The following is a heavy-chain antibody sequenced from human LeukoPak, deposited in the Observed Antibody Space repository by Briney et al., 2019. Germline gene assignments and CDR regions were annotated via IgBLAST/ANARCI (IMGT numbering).Heavy chain of an antibody. CDR1: GGTFSSYA. J-gene: IGHJ4*02. V-gene: IGHV1-69*06. CDR3: ARVGTDLWFGELLFHFDY. D-gene: IGHD3-10*01. CDR2: IIPIFGTA. Sequence: ASVKVSCKASGGTFSSYAISWVRQAPGQGLEWMGGIIPIFGTANYAQKFQGRVTITADKSTSTAYMELSSLRAEDTAVYYCARVGTDLWFGELLFHFDYWGQGTLVTVSS.